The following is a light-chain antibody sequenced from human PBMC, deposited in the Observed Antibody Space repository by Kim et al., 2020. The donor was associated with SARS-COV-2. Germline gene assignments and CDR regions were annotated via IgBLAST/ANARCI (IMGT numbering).Light chain of an antibody. CDR2: QDS. Sequence: VSPGQTASITCYGDKLGDKYACWYQQKPGQSPVLVIYQDSKRPSGIPERFSGSNSGNTATLTISGTQAMDEADYYCQAWDSSIRVFGGGTQLTVL. J-gene: IGLJ3*02. V-gene: IGLV3-1*01. CDR1: KLGDKY. CDR3: QAWDSSIRV.